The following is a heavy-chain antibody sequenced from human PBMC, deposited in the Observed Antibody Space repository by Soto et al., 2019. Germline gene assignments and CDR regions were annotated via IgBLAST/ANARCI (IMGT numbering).Heavy chain of an antibody. CDR1: GFTFSNAW. V-gene: IGHV3-15*07. J-gene: IGHJ6*02. D-gene: IGHD3-10*01. Sequence: PGGSLRLSCAASGFTFSNAWMNWVRQAPGKGLEWVGRIKSKTDGGTTDYAAPVKGRFTISRDDSKNTLYLQMNSLKTEDTAVYYCTTGTWFGEFNKIYGMDVWGQGTTVTVSS. CDR3: TTGTWFGEFNKIYGMDV. CDR2: IKSKTDGGTT.